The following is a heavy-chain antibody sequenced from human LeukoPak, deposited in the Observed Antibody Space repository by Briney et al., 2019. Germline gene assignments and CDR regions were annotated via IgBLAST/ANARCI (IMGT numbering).Heavy chain of an antibody. J-gene: IGHJ6*02. D-gene: IGHD3-10*01. CDR3: AIPPKRIPYYYGSGSYYSGYYYYGMDV. CDR1: GYTFTSYD. Sequence: ASVKVSCKASGYTFTSYDFNWLRQAPGQGLEWMGIINPSGGSTSYAQKFQGRVTMTRNTSISTAYMELSSLRSEDTAVYYCAIPPKRIPYYYGSGSYYSGYYYYGMDVWGQGTTVTVSS. CDR2: INPSGGST. V-gene: IGHV1-8*01.